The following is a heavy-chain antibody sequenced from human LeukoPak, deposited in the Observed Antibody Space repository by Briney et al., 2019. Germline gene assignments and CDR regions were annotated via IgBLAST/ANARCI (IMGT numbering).Heavy chain of an antibody. CDR1: GDSLSSHY. CDR3: ARNVGWYSHDS. Sequence: SETLSLTCTVSGDSLSSHYWSWIRQPPGKGLEWIGYIYGSGSTHYDPSLRSRVTISEDTSKNQFSLKLTSVTAADTVVYYCARNVGWYSHDSWGQGTLVTVSS. V-gene: IGHV4-59*08. D-gene: IGHD6-19*01. CDR2: IYGSGST. J-gene: IGHJ4*02.